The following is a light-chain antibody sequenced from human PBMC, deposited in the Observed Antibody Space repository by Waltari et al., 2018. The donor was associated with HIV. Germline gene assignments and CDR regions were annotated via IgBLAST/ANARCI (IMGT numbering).Light chain of an antibody. V-gene: IGLV2-23*01. J-gene: IGLJ3*02. CDR2: EGS. CDR1: SSDVGGYNL. Sequence: QSALTQPASVSGSPGQSITISCTGTSSDVGGYNLVSWYQQHPGKAPKLTIYEGSKRPSGVSNRFSGSKSGNTASLTISGLQAEDEADYYCCSYAGSLWVFGGGTKLTVL. CDR3: CSYAGSLWV.